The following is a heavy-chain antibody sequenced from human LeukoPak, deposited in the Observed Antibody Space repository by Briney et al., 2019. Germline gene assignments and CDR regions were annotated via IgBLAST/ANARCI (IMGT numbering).Heavy chain of an antibody. D-gene: IGHD3-9*01. CDR2: INHSGST. CDR3: ARKRGVLRYFDWSPPVGWFDP. CDR1: GGSFSGYY. Sequence: SETLSLTCAVYGGSFSGYYWSWIRQPPGKELEWIGEINHSGSTNYNPSLKSRVTISVDTSKNQFSLKLSSVTAADTAVYYCARKRGVLRYFDWSPPVGWFDPWGQGTLVTVSS. J-gene: IGHJ5*02. V-gene: IGHV4-34*01.